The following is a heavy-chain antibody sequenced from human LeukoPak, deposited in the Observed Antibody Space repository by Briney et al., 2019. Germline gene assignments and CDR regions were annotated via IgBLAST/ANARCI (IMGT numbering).Heavy chain of an antibody. CDR3: ARELIVVPATFDY. CDR1: GFIFSTYD. CDR2: ISYDRSNK. Sequence: PGGSLRLSCAASGFIFSTYDMHWVRQAPGKGLEWVAVISYDRSNKYYADSVKGRFTISRDNAKNSLYLQMNSLRAEDTAVYYCARELIVVPATFDYWGQGTLVTVSS. J-gene: IGHJ4*02. V-gene: IGHV3-30*03. D-gene: IGHD2-2*01.